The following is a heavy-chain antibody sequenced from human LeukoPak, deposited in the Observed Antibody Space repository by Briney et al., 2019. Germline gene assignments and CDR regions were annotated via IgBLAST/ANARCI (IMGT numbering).Heavy chain of an antibody. Sequence: SETLSLTCAVYGGSFSGYYWSWIRQPPEKGLDWIGEITRTGRINYNPALKGRVTMSLDTSKNQFSLELSSMTAADTAVYYCARLFDWGSGHWYFDLWGRGTLVTVSS. CDR3: ARLFDWGSGHWYFDL. D-gene: IGHD3-9*01. J-gene: IGHJ2*01. V-gene: IGHV4-34*01. CDR1: GGSFSGYY. CDR2: ITRTGRI.